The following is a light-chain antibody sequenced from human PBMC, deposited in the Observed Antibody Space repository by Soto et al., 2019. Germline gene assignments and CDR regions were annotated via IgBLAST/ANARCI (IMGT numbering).Light chain of an antibody. CDR2: VAS. CDR3: QQYATSPFT. CDR1: QNIRTN. V-gene: IGKV3-15*01. Sequence: EIVMTQSPATLSVSPGERASLSCRASQNIRTNLAWYQLKPGQAPRLLIYVASTRAAGIPARFSGSGSGTEFTLTIDSLQSEDFAVYYCQQYATSPFTFGPGTKVDIK. J-gene: IGKJ3*01.